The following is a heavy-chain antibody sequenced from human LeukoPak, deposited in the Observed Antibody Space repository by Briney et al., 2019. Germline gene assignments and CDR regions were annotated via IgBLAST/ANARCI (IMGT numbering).Heavy chain of an antibody. CDR3: ARETYASYFGY. D-gene: IGHD3-16*01. Sequence: GGSLRLSCAASGFTFSSYAMHWVRQAPGKGLEYVSAISSNGGSTYYANSVKGRFTISRDNSKNTLYLQMGSLRAEDMAVYYCARETYASYFGYWGQGTLVTVSS. J-gene: IGHJ4*02. CDR2: ISSNGGST. CDR1: GFTFSSYA. V-gene: IGHV3-64*01.